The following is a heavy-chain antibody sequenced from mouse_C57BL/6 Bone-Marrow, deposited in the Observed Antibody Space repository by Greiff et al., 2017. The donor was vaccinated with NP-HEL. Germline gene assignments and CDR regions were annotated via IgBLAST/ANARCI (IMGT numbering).Heavy chain of an antibody. CDR1: GFSFNTYA. CDR2: IRSKSNNYAT. Sequence: VQLQQSGGGLVQPKGSLKLSCAASGFSFNTYAMNWVRQAPGKGLEWVARIRSKSNNYATYYADSVKDRFTISRDDSESMLYLQMNNLKTEDTAMYYCVRQYYYGSSYWYFDVWGTGTTVTVSS. CDR3: VRQYYYGSSYWYFDV. V-gene: IGHV10-1*01. D-gene: IGHD1-1*01. J-gene: IGHJ1*03.